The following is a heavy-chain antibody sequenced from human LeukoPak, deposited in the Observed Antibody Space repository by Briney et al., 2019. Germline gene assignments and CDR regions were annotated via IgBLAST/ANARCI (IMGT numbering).Heavy chain of an antibody. CDR1: GFTFSSYA. J-gene: IGHJ4*02. D-gene: IGHD5-18*01. CDR2: ISGSGGST. Sequence: GGSLRLSCAASGFTFSSYAMSWVRQAPGKGLEWVSAISGSGGSTYYADSVKGRFTISRDNSKNTLYLQMNSLRAEDTAVYYCAKDGLGEYSYGYDFDYWGQGTLVTVSS. CDR3: AKDGLGEYSYGYDFDY. V-gene: IGHV3-23*01.